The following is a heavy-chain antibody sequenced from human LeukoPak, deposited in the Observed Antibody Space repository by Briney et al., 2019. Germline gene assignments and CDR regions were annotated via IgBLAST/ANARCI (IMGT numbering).Heavy chain of an antibody. Sequence: PSETLSLTCTVSGGSISSGSYYWSWIRQPVGKGLEWIGRIYTSGSTNYNPSLKSRVTISVDTSKNQFSLKLSSVTAADTAVYYCARAPASGDAFDIWGQGTMVTVSS. CDR2: IYTSGST. D-gene: IGHD3-10*01. CDR1: GGSISSGSYY. V-gene: IGHV4-61*02. CDR3: ARAPASGDAFDI. J-gene: IGHJ3*02.